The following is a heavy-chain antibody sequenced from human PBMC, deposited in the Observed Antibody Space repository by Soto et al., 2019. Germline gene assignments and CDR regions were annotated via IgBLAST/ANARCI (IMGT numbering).Heavy chain of an antibody. V-gene: IGHV3-23*01. CDR2: ISGSGGST. Sequence: EVQLLESGGGLVQPGGSLRLSCAASGFTFSSYAMSWDRQAPGKGLEWVSAISGSGGSTYYADSVKGRFTISRDNSKNTLYLQMNSLRAEDTAVYYCAKASGWFGEFDYWGQGTLVTVSS. CDR1: GFTFSSYA. D-gene: IGHD3-10*01. J-gene: IGHJ4*02. CDR3: AKASGWFGEFDY.